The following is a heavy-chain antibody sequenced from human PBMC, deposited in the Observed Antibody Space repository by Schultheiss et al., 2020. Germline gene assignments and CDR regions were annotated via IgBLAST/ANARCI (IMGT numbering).Heavy chain of an antibody. V-gene: IGHV4-4*07. CDR3: ARAPLLRYFDLGYYFDY. CDR2: IYTTGST. Sequence: SETLSLTCTVSGGSISSYYWSWIRQPAGKGLEWIGRIYTTGSTNHNPSLQSRVTMSLDTSKNQFSLKLSSVTAADTAVYYCARAPLLRYFDLGYYFDYWGQGTLVTVSA. CDR1: GGSISSYY. D-gene: IGHD3-9*01. J-gene: IGHJ4*02.